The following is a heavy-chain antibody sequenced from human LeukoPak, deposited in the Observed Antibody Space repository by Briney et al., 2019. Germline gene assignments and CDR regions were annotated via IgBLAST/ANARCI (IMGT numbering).Heavy chain of an antibody. V-gene: IGHV3-7*01. CDR1: GFSLSNYW. Sequence: GGSLRLSCVASGFSLSNYWMSWVRQAPGKGLEWVASIKEDGSQRDYVDSVKGRFTISRDNTKNSLYLQMGSLGAEDTAVYYCARLKDAVTIFDCWGQGILVTVSS. D-gene: IGHD4-17*01. J-gene: IGHJ5*01. CDR3: ARLKDAVTIFDC. CDR2: IKEDGSQR.